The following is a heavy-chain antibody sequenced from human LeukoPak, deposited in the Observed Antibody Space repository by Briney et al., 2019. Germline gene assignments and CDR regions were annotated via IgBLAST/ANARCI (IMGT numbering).Heavy chain of an antibody. J-gene: IGHJ4*02. V-gene: IGHV3-21*01. D-gene: IGHD4-23*01. CDR2: ISGSSSYI. CDR1: GFTFSSYS. CDR3: ASTLGGKGWSY. Sequence: PGGSLRLSCAASGFTFSSYSMNWVRQAPGKGLEWVSSISGSSSYIYYTDSVKGRFTISRDNAKNSLYLQMNSLRAEDTAVYYCASTLGGKGWSYWGQGTLVTVSS.